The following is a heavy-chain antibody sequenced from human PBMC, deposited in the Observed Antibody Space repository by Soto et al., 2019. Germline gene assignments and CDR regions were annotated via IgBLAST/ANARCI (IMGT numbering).Heavy chain of an antibody. J-gene: IGHJ4*02. Sequence: GGSLRLSCAASGFNFGPFWMHWVRQAPGKGLVWVSHINSDGTTIVYADSVKGRFTISRDNAKNTLYLQMNSLRVEDTAVYFCARDTGVVIDYWGQGTRVTVSS. CDR2: INSDGTTI. CDR3: ARDTGVVIDY. CDR1: GFNFGPFW. V-gene: IGHV3-74*01. D-gene: IGHD3-3*01.